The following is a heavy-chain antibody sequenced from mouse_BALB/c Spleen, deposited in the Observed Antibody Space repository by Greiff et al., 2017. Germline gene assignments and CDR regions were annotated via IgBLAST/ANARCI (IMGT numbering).Heavy chain of an antibody. CDR3: AGSTGDTGRGGYYAMDD. CDR2: IDPSDSYT. D-gene: IGHD4-1*01. Sequence: QVQLQQPGAELVKPGASVKLSCKASGFTFTSYWMHWVKQRPGQGLEWIGEIDPSDSYTNYNQKFKGKATLTVDTSSTTAYLQLSSLTSEDSAVYYCAGSTGDTGRGGYYAMDDWGQGTSVTVSS. J-gene: IGHJ4*01. CDR1: GFTFTSYW. V-gene: IGHV1-69*02.